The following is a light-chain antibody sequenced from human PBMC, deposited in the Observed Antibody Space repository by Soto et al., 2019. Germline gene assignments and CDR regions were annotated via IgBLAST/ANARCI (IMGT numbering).Light chain of an antibody. CDR3: QQLFTLPFA. V-gene: IGKV1-9*01. J-gene: IGKJ5*01. CDR2: HDS. CDR1: EGIINY. Sequence: IQLTQSPSALSASVGDRVIITCRASEGIINYLAWYQHRPGKVPKPLIYHDSTLQDGVPSRFTGSGAGTDFPLTISKLRPGDFGTYQFQQLFTLPFAFGQGTPLEMK.